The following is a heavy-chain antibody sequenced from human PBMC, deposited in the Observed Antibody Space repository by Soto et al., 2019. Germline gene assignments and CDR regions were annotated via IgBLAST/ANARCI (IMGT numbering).Heavy chain of an antibody. V-gene: IGHV1-69*01. CDR3: ARGGAGDGYNVFDY. CDR2: IIPIFGTA. CDR1: GGTFSSYD. J-gene: IGHJ4*02. Sequence: QVQLVQSGAEVKKPGSSVKVSCKASGGTFSSYDISWVRQAPGQGLEWMGGIIPIFGTANYAQKFQGRVTITADESTSTAYMELSSLRSEDTAVYYCARGGAGDGYNVFDYWGQGTLVTVSS. D-gene: IGHD5-12*01.